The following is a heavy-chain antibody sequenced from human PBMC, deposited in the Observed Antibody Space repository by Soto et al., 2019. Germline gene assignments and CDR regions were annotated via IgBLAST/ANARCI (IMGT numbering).Heavy chain of an antibody. D-gene: IGHD3-9*01. CDR3: ARLKPSDWDYYYGMDV. V-gene: IGHV4-59*01. CDR2: IYYSGST. CDR1: IGSSSGYY. Sequence: LFLTCAVSIGSSSGYYLSWIRQPPGKGLEWIGYIYYSGSTNYNPSLKSRVTILVDMSKNQFSLKLRSVTAADTAVYYCARLKPSDWDYYYGMDVWGQGTTVTVSS. J-gene: IGHJ6*02.